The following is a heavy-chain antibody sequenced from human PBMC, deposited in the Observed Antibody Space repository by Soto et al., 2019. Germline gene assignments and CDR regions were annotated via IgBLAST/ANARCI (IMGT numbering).Heavy chain of an antibody. Sequence: ASVKVSCKASGYTFTSYGISWVRQAPGQGLEWMGWISAYNGNTNYAQKIQGRVTMTTDTSTSTAYMEVRSLRSDDTAVYYCGRDQGERAYYYHYGLDVWGQGTTVTV. CDR1: GYTFTSYG. CDR3: GRDQGERAYYYHYGLDV. D-gene: IGHD3-10*01. V-gene: IGHV1-18*01. J-gene: IGHJ6*02. CDR2: ISAYNGNT.